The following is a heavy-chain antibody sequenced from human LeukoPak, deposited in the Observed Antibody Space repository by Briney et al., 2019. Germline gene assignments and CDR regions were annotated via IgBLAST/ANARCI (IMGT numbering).Heavy chain of an antibody. Sequence: GGSLRLSCVASGFTFRSYGMNWVRQAPGKGLEWVSGNYTNGRDTRYADSVKGRFTISRDNSKNTLYLQMHSLRVEDTAVYYCAHLVWEYVGGLDVWGQGTTVTVSS. CDR3: AHLVWEYVGGLDV. D-gene: IGHD1-26*01. V-gene: IGHV3-23*05. J-gene: IGHJ6*02. CDR1: GFTFRSYG. CDR2: NYTNGRDT.